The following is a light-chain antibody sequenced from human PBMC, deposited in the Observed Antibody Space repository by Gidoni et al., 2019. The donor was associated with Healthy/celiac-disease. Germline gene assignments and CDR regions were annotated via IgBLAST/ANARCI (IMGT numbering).Light chain of an antibody. Sequence: QSVLTQPPSVPGAPGQTVTLSCTGSSSTIGAGYDVHWYQQPPGTAPKLLSYGNSNRPSGVPDRFSGSKSGTSASLAITGLQAEDEADYYCQSYDSSLSGSVFGGGTKLTVL. J-gene: IGLJ3*02. CDR2: GNS. CDR3: QSYDSSLSGSV. CDR1: SSTIGAGYD. V-gene: IGLV1-40*01.